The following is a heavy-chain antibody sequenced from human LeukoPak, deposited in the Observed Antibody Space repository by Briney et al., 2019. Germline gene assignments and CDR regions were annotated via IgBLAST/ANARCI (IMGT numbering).Heavy chain of an antibody. CDR1: GFTFGDYA. CDR3: TRDGVTYYYDSSGYFDY. Sequence: PGGSLRLSCTASGFTFGDYAMSWFRQAPGKGLEWVGFIRSKAYGGATDYAASVKGRFTISRDDSKSIAYLQMNSLKTEDTAVYYCTRDGVTYYYDSSGYFDYWGQGTLVTVSS. CDR2: IRSKAYGGAT. J-gene: IGHJ4*02. V-gene: IGHV3-49*03. D-gene: IGHD3-22*01.